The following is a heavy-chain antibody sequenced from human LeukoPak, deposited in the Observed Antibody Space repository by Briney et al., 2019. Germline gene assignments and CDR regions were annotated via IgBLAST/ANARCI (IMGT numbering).Heavy chain of an antibody. D-gene: IGHD1-26*01. CDR1: GGSISSYS. Sequence: SETLSLTCTVSGGSISSYSWSWIRQPAGKGLEWIGRIYTSGSTNYNPSLKSRVTMSVDTSKNQFSLKLSSVTAADTAVYYCASSYSGSHPLFDCWGQGTLVTVSS. CDR2: IYTSGST. V-gene: IGHV4-4*07. J-gene: IGHJ4*02. CDR3: ASSYSGSHPLFDC.